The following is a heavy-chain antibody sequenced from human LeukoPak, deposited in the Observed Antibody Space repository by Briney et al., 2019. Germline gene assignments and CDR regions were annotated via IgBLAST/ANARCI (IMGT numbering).Heavy chain of an antibody. V-gene: IGHV3-48*03. CDR2: ISSSGNTI. CDR3: ARDSSSWSFDY. J-gene: IGHJ4*02. Sequence: GGSLRLSCAASGFTFSSYEMNWVRQAPGKGLEWVSYISSSGNTIYYADSVKGRFTISRDNAKNSLYLQMNSLRAEDTAVYYCARDSSSWSFDYWGQGTLVTVSS. D-gene: IGHD6-13*01. CDR1: GFTFSSYE.